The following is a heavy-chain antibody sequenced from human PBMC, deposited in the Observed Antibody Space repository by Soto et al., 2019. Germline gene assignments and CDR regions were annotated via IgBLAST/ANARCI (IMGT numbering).Heavy chain of an antibody. V-gene: IGHV1-3*01. J-gene: IGHJ4*02. CDR2: INAGNGNT. Sequence: VQLVQSGAEVKKPGASVKVSCKASGYTFTSYAMHWVRQAPGQRLEWMGWINAGNGNTKYSQKFQGRVTITRDTSASTAYMELSSLRSEDTAVYYCARGWGAAAGNAYWGQGTLVTVSS. CDR3: ARGWGAAAGNAY. D-gene: IGHD6-13*01. CDR1: GYTFTSYA.